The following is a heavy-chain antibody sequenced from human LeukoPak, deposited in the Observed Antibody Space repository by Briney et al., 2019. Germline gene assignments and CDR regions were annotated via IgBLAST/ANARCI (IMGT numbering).Heavy chain of an antibody. CDR3: ARLGNFDWLPNAYYYYYMDV. D-gene: IGHD3-9*01. CDR1: GYTFTGYY. V-gene: IGHV1-2*02. J-gene: IGHJ6*03. CDR2: INPNSGGT. Sequence: AASVKVSCKASGYTFTGYYMHWVRQAPGQGLEWMGWINPNSGGTNYAQKFQGRVTMTRDTSISTAYMELSRLRSDDTAVYYCARLGNFDWLPNAYYYYYMDVWGKGTTVTVSS.